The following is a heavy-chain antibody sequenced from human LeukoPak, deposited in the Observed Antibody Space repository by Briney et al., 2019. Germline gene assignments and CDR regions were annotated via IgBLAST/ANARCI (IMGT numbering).Heavy chain of an antibody. Sequence: SVKVSCTASGGTFSSYAISWVRQAPGQGLEWMGGIIPIFGTANYAQKFQGRVTITADESTSTAYMELSSLRSEDTAVYYCASSMTEGYYYMDVWGKGTTVTVSS. J-gene: IGHJ6*03. CDR3: ASSMTEGYYYMDV. V-gene: IGHV1-69*13. CDR2: IIPIFGTA. CDR1: GGTFSSYA.